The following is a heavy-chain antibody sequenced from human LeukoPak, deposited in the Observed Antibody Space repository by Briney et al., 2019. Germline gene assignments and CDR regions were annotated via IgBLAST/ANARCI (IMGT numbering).Heavy chain of an antibody. CDR1: GFTFSSYA. V-gene: IGHV3-7*01. Sequence: GGSLRLSCAASGFTFSSYAMSWVRQAPGKGLEWVANIKQDGSEKYYVDSVKGRFTISRDNAKNSLYLQMNSLRAEDTAVYYCARISTYYYGMDVWGQGTTVTVSS. J-gene: IGHJ6*02. CDR3: ARISTYYYGMDV. CDR2: IKQDGSEK.